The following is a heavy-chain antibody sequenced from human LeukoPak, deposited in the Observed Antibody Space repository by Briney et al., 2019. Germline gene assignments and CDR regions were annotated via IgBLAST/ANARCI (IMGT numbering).Heavy chain of an antibody. CDR3: AKNYGDSNWFEP. D-gene: IGHD4-17*01. V-gene: IGHV6-1*01. CDR2: TYYRSNWFN. Sequence: SQTLSLTCTISGDSVSSNGAAWNWIRQSPSRGLEWLGRTYYRSNWFNDFALSVKSRITINPDTSKNQFSLQLNSVTPEDTAVYYCAKNYGDSNWFEPWGQGTLVTVSS. CDR1: GDSVSSNGAA. J-gene: IGHJ5*02.